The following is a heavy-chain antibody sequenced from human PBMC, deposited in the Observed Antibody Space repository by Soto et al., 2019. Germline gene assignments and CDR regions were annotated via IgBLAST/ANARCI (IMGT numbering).Heavy chain of an antibody. D-gene: IGHD3-3*01. J-gene: IGHJ4*02. CDR3: ATHWSDAY. CDR2: ISAYTGNT. CDR1: DYTFTSYG. Sequence: QVHLVQSGAEVKKPGASVKVSCKTSDYTFTSYGISWVRQAPGQGLEWMGWISAYTGNTNYAQKHQDRVTMTTDTSTSTAYMELRNLGSDGTAVYYWATHWSDAYWGQGTLVTVSS. V-gene: IGHV1-18*01.